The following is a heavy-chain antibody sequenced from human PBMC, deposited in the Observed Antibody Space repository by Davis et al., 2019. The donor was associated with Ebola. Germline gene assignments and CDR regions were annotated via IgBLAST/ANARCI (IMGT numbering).Heavy chain of an antibody. CDR2: INHSGST. Sequence: PSETLSLTCAVYGGSFSGYYWSWIRQPPGKGLEWIGEINHSGSTNYNPSLKSRVTISVDTSKNQFSLKLSSVTAADTAVYYCASLIPSPGYWGQGTLVTVSS. CDR3: ASLIPSPGY. D-gene: IGHD2-2*02. V-gene: IGHV4-34*01. CDR1: GGSFSGYY. J-gene: IGHJ4*02.